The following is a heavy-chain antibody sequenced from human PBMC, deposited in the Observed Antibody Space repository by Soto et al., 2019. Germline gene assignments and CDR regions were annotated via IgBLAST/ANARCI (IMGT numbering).Heavy chain of an antibody. D-gene: IGHD3-22*01. J-gene: IGHJ3*02. CDR1: GGSISSYY. CDR3: ARVTDYYDTTGAFDI. CDR2: IYYSGST. V-gene: IGHV4-59*01. Sequence: PSETLSLTCTVSGGSISSYYWSWIRQPPGKGLEWIGYIYYSGSTNYNPSLKSRVTISVDTSKNQFSLKLSSVTAADTAVYYCARVTDYYDTTGAFDIWGQGTMVTVSS.